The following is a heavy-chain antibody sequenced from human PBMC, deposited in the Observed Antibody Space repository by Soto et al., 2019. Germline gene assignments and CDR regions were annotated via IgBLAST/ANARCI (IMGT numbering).Heavy chain of an antibody. V-gene: IGHV1-3*01. CDR1: GYTFTSYA. J-gene: IGHJ5*02. CDR2: INAGNGNT. D-gene: IGHD3-3*01. Sequence: GASVKVSCKASGYTFTSYAMHWVRQAPGQRLEWMGWINAGNGNTKYSQKFQGRVTITRDTSASTAYMELSSLRSEDTAVYFCARDWRGAEGFDPWGQGTLVTVSS. CDR3: ARDWRGAEGFDP.